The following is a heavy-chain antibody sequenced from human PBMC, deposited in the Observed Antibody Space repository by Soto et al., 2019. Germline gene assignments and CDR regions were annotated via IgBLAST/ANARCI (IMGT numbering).Heavy chain of an antibody. Sequence: GASVKVSCKTSGYTFTSHWISWVLWAPGRGLEWMGWISAYNGDTKYAQRVQDRVSMTTDTSTATAYIELRPITLGGLRFLEWPPYYYYGMDVWGQGTTVTVSS. V-gene: IGHV1-18*04. CDR2: ISAYNGDT. J-gene: IGHJ6*02. CDR3: PPYYYYGMDV. D-gene: IGHD3-3*01. CDR1: GYTFTSHW.